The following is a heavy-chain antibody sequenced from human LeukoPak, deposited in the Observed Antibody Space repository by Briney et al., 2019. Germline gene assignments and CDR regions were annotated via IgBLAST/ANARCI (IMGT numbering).Heavy chain of an antibody. J-gene: IGHJ4*02. CDR1: GGSINTYH. CDR2: IYSSGDT. D-gene: IGHD2-15*01. V-gene: IGHV4-4*07. CDR3: ARVLRYCSGSTCYSGFDS. Sequence: PSETLSLTCTVSGGSINTYHWSWIRQPAVKGLEWIGHIYSSGDTNYNPSLKSRVTMSVDKSRNEVSLQLTSVTAADTAVYYCARVLRYCSGSTCYSGFDSWGQGTLVTVSS.